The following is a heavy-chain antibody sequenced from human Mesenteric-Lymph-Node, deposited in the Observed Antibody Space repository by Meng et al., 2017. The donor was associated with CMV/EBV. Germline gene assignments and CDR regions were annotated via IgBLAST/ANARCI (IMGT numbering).Heavy chain of an antibody. J-gene: IGHJ4*02. CDR2: INTVGSST. V-gene: IGHV3-74*01. CDR3: ARVFPKDYDFYYFDY. D-gene: IGHD3-3*01. CDR1: GFTFSGYW. Sequence: GGSLRLSCAASGFTFSGYWMHWVRQAPGKGLVWVSRINTVGSSTTYADSVEGRFTISRDNAKNTLYLQMNSLRAEDTAEYYCARVFPKDYDFYYFDYWGQGTLVTVSS.